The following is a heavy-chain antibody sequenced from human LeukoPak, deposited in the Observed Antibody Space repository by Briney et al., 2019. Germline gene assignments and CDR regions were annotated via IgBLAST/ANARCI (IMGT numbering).Heavy chain of an antibody. CDR3: AKEGLGSSWYPNYFDY. Sequence: GGSLRLSCAASGFTLSAYAMHWVRQAPGKGLKWGALISYDGSNKYYADFVKGQFTISRDSSKNTLYLQVNSLRAEDTAVYYCAKEGLGSSWYPNYFDYWGQGTLVTVSS. CDR1: GFTLSAYA. J-gene: IGHJ4*02. D-gene: IGHD6-13*01. V-gene: IGHV3-30*18. CDR2: ISYDGSNK.